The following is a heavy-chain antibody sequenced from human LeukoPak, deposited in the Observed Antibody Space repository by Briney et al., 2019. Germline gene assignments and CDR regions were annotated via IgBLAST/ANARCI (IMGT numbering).Heavy chain of an antibody. J-gene: IGHJ4*02. D-gene: IGHD2-21*01. CDR1: GGSISNSY. Sequence: SETLSLTCTVSGGSISNSYWSWIRQPPGKGLEWIGYIYYTGDSNYNPSLKSRVAVSLDTSKNQLSLNLRSVTAADTAVYYCARHEFASPFDSWGQGTLVTVSS. V-gene: IGHV4-59*08. CDR3: ARHEFASPFDS. CDR2: IYYTGDS.